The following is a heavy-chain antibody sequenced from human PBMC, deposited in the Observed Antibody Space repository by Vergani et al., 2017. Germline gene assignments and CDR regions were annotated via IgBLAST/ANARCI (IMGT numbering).Heavy chain of an antibody. CDR2: INPNSGGT. V-gene: IGHV1-2*02. Sequence: QVQLVQSGAEVKKPGASVKVSCKASGYTFTGYYMHWVRQAPGQGLEWMGWINPNSGGTNYAQKFQGRVTMTRDTSIRTAYMELSRLRSDDTAVYYCARDYGYCSSTSCPNWFDPWRQGTLVTVSS. CDR3: ARDYGYCSSTSCPNWFDP. J-gene: IGHJ5*02. CDR1: GYTFTGYY. D-gene: IGHD2-2*01.